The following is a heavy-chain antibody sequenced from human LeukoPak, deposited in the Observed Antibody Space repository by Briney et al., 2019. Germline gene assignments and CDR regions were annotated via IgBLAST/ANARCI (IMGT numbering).Heavy chain of an antibody. CDR3: VGAVGATDFDY. D-gene: IGHD1-26*01. CDR2: VDPEDGET. J-gene: IGHJ4*02. V-gene: IGHV1-69-2*01. Sequence: ASVKISCKVSGYTFTDYYMHWVQQAPGKGLEWMGLVDPEDGETIYAEKFQGRVTITADTSTDTAYMELSSLRSEDTAVYYCVGAVGATDFDYWGQGTLVTVSS. CDR1: GYTFTDYY.